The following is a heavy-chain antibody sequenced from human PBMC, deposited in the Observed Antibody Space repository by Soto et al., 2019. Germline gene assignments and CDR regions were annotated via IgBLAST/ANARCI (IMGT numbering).Heavy chain of an antibody. D-gene: IGHD6-13*01. CDR2: MYHNGNT. CDR1: GGSVSNTYC. CDR3: TRLQPADWYFDL. J-gene: IGHJ2*01. V-gene: IGHV4-4*02. Sequence: QVQLQESGPGLVKPSGTLSLTCAVSGGSVSNTYCWSWVRQPPGKGLEWIGEMYHNGNTNYNPSLTSRVTMSVDKSKNHFSLKLTSVTAADTAVYYCTRLQPADWYFDLWGRGTLVSVSS.